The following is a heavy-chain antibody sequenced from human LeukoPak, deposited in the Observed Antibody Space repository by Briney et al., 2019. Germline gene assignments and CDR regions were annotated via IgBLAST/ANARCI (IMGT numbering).Heavy chain of an antibody. J-gene: IGHJ6*02. CDR1: GFTFDDYA. Sequence: PGGSLRLSCAASGFTFDDYAMHWVRQAPGKGLEWVSLISGDGGSTYYADSVKGRFTISRDNSKNSLYLQMNSLRTEDTALYYCAKDDEPMTTAGANYYYYGMDVWGQGTTVTVSS. V-gene: IGHV3-43*02. CDR2: ISGDGGST. CDR3: AKDDEPMTTAGANYYYYGMDV. D-gene: IGHD4-17*01.